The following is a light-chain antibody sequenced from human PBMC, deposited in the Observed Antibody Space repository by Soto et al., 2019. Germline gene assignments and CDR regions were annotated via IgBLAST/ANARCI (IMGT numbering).Light chain of an antibody. CDR3: QQYNNWPPMYT. CDR2: GAS. CDR1: QSVSSN. J-gene: IGKJ2*01. V-gene: IGKV3-15*01. Sequence: ETEMTQSPATLSVSPGERATLSCRASQSVSSNLAWYQQKPGQAPRLLIYGASTRATGIPARFSGSGSGTEFTLTISSLQSEDFAVHYCQQYNNWPPMYTFGQGTKLEIK.